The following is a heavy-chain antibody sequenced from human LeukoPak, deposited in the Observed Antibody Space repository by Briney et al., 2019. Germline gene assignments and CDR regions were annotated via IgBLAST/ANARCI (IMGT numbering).Heavy chain of an antibody. CDR1: GGSISSSSYS. Sequence: PSETLSLTCTVSGGSISSSSYSWGWIRQPPGKGLEWIGSIYYSGSTYYNPSLKSRVTISVDTSKNQFSLKLSSVTAADTAVYYCATWPRPVYYFDYWGQGTLVTVSS. CDR2: IYYSGST. J-gene: IGHJ4*02. V-gene: IGHV4-39*01. CDR3: ATWPRPVYYFDY.